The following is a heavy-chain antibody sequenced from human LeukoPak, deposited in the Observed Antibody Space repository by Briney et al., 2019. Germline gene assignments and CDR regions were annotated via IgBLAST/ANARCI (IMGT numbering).Heavy chain of an antibody. D-gene: IGHD3-22*01. V-gene: IGHV3-21*01. Sequence: GGSLRLSCAASGFTFSSYTMNWVRQAPGKGLEWVSSITTSSSYIYYADSVKGRFTISRDNAKNSLYLQMNSLRAEDTAVYYCARNMIVVVITDWYFDLWGRGTLVTVSS. J-gene: IGHJ2*01. CDR3: ARNMIVVVITDWYFDL. CDR1: GFTFSSYT. CDR2: ITTSSSYI.